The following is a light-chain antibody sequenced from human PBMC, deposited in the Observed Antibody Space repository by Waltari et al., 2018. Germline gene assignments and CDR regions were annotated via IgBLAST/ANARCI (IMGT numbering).Light chain of an antibody. CDR3: QQYYITPPT. V-gene: IGKV4-1*01. CDR2: WAS. CDR1: QGVLSHSNNKNF. J-gene: IGKJ1*01. Sequence: DIVMTQYPDSLTGSRAERATFNCNASQGVLSHSNNKNFLAWYQQKTGQPPKLLIYWASTRGSGVPDRFSGSGSGTDFTLTISSLQAEDVAVYYCQQYYITPPTFGQGTKVEIK.